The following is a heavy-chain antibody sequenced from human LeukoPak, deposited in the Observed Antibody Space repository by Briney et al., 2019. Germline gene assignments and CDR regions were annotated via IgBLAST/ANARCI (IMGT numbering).Heavy chain of an antibody. Sequence: PGGSLRLSCAASGFTFSSYWMHWVRQAPGKGLVWVSRINTDGSSTSYADSVKGRFTISRENAKNSLYLQMNSLRAEDTAVYYCARMGGSGSYTLDYWGQGTLVTVSS. CDR3: ARMGGSGSYTLDY. D-gene: IGHD1-26*01. CDR2: INTDGSST. CDR1: GFTFSSYW. J-gene: IGHJ4*02. V-gene: IGHV3-74*01.